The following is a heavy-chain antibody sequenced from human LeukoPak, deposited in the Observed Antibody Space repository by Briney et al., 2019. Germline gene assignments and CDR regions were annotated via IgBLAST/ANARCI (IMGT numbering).Heavy chain of an antibody. D-gene: IGHD3-22*01. CDR1: GFTFSNYA. CDR3: AKADRDSSGNSNRGIYYYYMDV. CDR2: ISGSGGST. J-gene: IGHJ6*03. V-gene: IGHV3-23*01. Sequence: GGSLRLSCAASGFTFSNYAMNWVRLAPGKGLEWVSAISGSGGSTYYADSVKGRFTISRDNSKNTLYLQMNSLRAEDTAVYYCAKADRDSSGNSNRGIYYYYMDVWGKGTTVTVSS.